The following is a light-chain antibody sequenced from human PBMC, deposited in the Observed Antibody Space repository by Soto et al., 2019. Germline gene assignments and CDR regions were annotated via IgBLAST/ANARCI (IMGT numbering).Light chain of an antibody. V-gene: IGKV3-15*01. Sequence: EIVMTQSPATLSVSPGERATLSCRASQSISSNLAWYQQKPGQAPRLLMFRTSSRATGFPARFSGSGSGTEFNLTISSLQSEDCAIYYCQQYHTWPITFGGGTKVEIK. CDR2: RTS. CDR1: QSISSN. CDR3: QQYHTWPIT. J-gene: IGKJ4*01.